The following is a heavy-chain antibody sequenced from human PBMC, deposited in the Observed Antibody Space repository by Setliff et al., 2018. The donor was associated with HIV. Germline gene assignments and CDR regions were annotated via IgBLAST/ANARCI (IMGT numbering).Heavy chain of an antibody. CDR2: ISYDGGSK. CDR1: GFTFSNAW. V-gene: IGHV3-30*07. Sequence: LRLSCAASGFTFSNAWMNWVRQAPGKGLESVSFISYDGGSKYYADSVKGRFTISRDNSKNTLYLQMNSLRVEDTAIYYCARAWAMQQLVPAYWGQGTLVTVSS. D-gene: IGHD6-6*01. J-gene: IGHJ4*02. CDR3: ARAWAMQQLVPAY.